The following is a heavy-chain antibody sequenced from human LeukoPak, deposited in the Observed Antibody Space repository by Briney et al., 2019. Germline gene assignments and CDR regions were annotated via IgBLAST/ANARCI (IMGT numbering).Heavy chain of an antibody. V-gene: IGHV3-64D*09. D-gene: IGHD6-6*01. CDR3: VKDYSSSGYYYGMDV. CDR1: GFTFSSYA. J-gene: IGHJ6*02. CDR2: ISSNGGST. Sequence: PGGSLRLSCSASGFTFSSYAMRWVRQAPGKGLEYVSAISSNGGSTYYADSVKGRFTISRDNSKSTLYLQMSSLRPEDTAVYYCVKDYSSSGYYYGMDVWGQGTTVTVSS.